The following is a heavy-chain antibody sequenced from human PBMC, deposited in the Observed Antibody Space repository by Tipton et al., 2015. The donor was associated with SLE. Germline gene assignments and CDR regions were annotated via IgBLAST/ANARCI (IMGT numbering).Heavy chain of an antibody. D-gene: IGHD2-2*01. Sequence: LSLTCTVSGGSISSSSYYWGWIRQPPGKGLEWIGSIYYSGSTYYNPSPKSRVTISVDTSKNQFSLKLSSVTAADTAVYYCARDDRVVVVPAAMCFLYGMDVWGQGTTVTVSS. V-gene: IGHV4-39*07. CDR3: ARDDRVVVVPAAMCFLYGMDV. CDR2: IYYSGST. CDR1: GGSISSSSYY. J-gene: IGHJ6*02.